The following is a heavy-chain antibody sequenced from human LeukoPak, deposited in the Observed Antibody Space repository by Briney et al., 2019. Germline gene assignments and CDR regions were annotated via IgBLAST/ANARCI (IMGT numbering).Heavy chain of an antibody. CDR3: VRQGSGTYWDRNFQH. CDR1: GGSISSGGYY. V-gene: IGHV4-31*03. CDR2: IYYSGST. J-gene: IGHJ1*01. Sequence: SQTLSLTCTVSGGSISSGGYYWSWIRQHPGKGLEWIGYIYYSGSTYYNPSLKSRVTISVDTSKNQFSLKLSSVTAADTAVYYCVRQGSGTYWDRNFQHWGQGTLVIVSS. D-gene: IGHD1-26*01.